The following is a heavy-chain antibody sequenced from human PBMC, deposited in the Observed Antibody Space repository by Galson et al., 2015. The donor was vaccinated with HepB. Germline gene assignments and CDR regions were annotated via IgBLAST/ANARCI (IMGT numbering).Heavy chain of an antibody. CDR1: GYSFTSYW. V-gene: IGHV5-51*01. J-gene: IGHJ4*02. Sequence: QSGAEVKKPGESLKISCKGSGYSFTSYWIGWVRQMPGKGLEWMGIIYPGDSDTRYSPSFQGQVTVSADKSISTAYLQWSSLKASDTAMYYCARHYSSGWYVRYYYFDYWGQGTLVTVSS. CDR3: ARHYSSGWYVRYYYFDY. D-gene: IGHD6-19*01. CDR2: IYPGDSDT.